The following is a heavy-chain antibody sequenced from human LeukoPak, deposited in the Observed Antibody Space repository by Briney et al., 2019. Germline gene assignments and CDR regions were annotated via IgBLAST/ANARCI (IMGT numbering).Heavy chain of an antibody. J-gene: IGHJ4*02. CDR2: IYSGGST. Sequence: PGGSLRLSCAASGFIVSSNYMSWARQAPGKGLEWVSVIYSGGSTYYADSVKGRFTISRDNSKNTLYLQMNSLRAEDTAVYYCARVEEGHFDYWGQGTLVTVSS. CDR3: ARVEEGHFDY. V-gene: IGHV3-53*01. CDR1: GFIVSSNY.